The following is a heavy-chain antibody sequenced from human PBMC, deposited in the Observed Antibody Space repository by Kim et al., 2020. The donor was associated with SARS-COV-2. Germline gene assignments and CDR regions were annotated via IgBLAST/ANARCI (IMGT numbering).Heavy chain of an antibody. CDR2: T. D-gene: IGHD3-9*01. V-gene: IGHV5-10-1*01. CDR3: ARHRRLVTHFDY. J-gene: IGHJ4*02. Sequence: TNYSPSFQGHVTILADKSSSTAYLQWSSLKASDTAMYYCARHRRLVTHFDYWGQGTLVTVSS.